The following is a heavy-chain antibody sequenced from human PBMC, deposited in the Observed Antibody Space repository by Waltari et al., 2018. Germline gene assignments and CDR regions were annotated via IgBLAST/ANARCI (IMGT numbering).Heavy chain of an antibody. J-gene: IGHJ3*02. D-gene: IGHD3-22*01. CDR1: GGSISSSSYY. CDR3: ARRTGDSSGYYSDAFDI. V-gene: IGHV4-39*01. Sequence: QLQLQESGPGLVKPSETLSLTCTVSGGSISSSSYYWGWIRQPPGKGLEWIGSIYYSGSTYYNPSLKSRVTISVDTSKNQFSLKLSSVTAADTAVYYCARRTGDSSGYYSDAFDIWGQGTMGTVSS. CDR2: IYYSGST.